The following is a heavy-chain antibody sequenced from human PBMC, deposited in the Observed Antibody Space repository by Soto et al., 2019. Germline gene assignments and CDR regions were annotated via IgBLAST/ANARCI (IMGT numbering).Heavy chain of an antibody. D-gene: IGHD3-3*01. CDR2: ISGSGSTI. CDR3: ARDPGFLDPYYYYGMDV. Sequence: GGSLRLSCAASGFTFSSYAVSWVRQAPGKGPEWISSISGSGSTIYYADSVKGRLTISRDNSKNTLYLQMNSLRAEDMAVYYCARDPGFLDPYYYYGMDVWGQGTTVTV. V-gene: IGHV3-23*01. J-gene: IGHJ6*02. CDR1: GFTFSSYA.